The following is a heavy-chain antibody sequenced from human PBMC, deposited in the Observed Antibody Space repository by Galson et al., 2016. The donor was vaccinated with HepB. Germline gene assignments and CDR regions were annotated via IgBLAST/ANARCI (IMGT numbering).Heavy chain of an antibody. D-gene: IGHD3-22*01. J-gene: IGHJ4*02. CDR1: GYTFSSYT. CDR3: AKTYDSAGYYADC. CDR2: INRYTGDP. Sequence: SVKVSCKGFGYTFSSYTMMWVRQAPGHGLEWMGGINRYTGDPKYAQGLTGRFVFSVDTSVSTAYLHIDSLKPEDTAVYFCAKTYDSAGYYADCWGQGTLLTVSS. V-gene: IGHV7-4-1*01.